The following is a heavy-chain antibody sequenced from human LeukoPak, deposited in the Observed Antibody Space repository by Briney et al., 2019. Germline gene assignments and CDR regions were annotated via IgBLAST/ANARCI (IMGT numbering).Heavy chain of an antibody. CDR3: AADQGRVATFHDAFDI. Sequence: PSETLSLTCAVYGGSFSGYNWSWIRQPPGKGLEWIGEINHSGSTNYNPSLKSRVTISVDTSKNQFSLKLSSVTAADTAVYYCAADQGRVATFHDAFDIWGQGTMVTVSS. CDR1: GGSFSGYN. D-gene: IGHD5-12*01. CDR2: INHSGST. J-gene: IGHJ3*02. V-gene: IGHV4-34*01.